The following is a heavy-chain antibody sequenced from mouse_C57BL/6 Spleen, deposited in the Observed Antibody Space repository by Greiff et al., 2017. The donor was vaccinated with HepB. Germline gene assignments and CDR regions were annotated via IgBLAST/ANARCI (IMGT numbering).Heavy chain of an antibody. CDR1: GYAFTNYL. D-gene: IGHD2-4*01. V-gene: IGHV1-54*01. CDR2: INPGSGGT. J-gene: IGHJ3*01. CDR3: ASYDYGDAY. Sequence: VQLQESGAELVRPGTSVKVSCKASGYAFTNYLIEWVKQRPGQGLEWIGVINPGSGGTNYNEKFKGKATLTADKSSSTAYMQLSSLTSEDSAVYFCASYDYGDAYWGQGTLVTVSA.